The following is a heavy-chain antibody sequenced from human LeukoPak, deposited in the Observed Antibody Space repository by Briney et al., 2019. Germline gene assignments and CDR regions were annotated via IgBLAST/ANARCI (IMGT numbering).Heavy chain of an antibody. D-gene: IGHD3-22*01. Sequence: ASVKVSCKASGYTFTSYAMNWVRQAPGQGPEWMGWINTNTGNPTYAQGFTGRFVFSLDTSVSTAYLQISSLKAEDTAVYYCARLGSGDSSGWSLLDYWGQGTLVTVSS. V-gene: IGHV7-4-1*02. CDR3: ARLGSGDSSGWSLLDY. J-gene: IGHJ4*02. CDR2: INTNTGNP. CDR1: GYTFTSYA.